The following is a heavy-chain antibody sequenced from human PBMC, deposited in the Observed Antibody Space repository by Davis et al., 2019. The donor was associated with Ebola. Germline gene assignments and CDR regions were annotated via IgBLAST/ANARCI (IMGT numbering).Heavy chain of an antibody. J-gene: IGHJ4*02. V-gene: IGHV3-48*02. Sequence: GESLKISCSASGFTFSAYSMNWVRQAPGKGLEWISYNSRENDNIWYADSVKGRFTISRDNARNSLYLDMNTLGDDDTAVYFCVRDVDWAFDYWGQGTMVTVSS. CDR3: VRDVDWAFDY. CDR1: GFTFSAYS. CDR2: NSRENDNI. D-gene: IGHD3-9*01.